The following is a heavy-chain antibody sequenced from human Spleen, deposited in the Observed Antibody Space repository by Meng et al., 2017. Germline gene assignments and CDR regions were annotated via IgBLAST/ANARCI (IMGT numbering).Heavy chain of an antibody. Sequence: QVQLQESGPGLVKPSQTLSLTCTVSGGSISSGGSYWSWIRQHPGKGLEWIGYIYYSGSTYYNPSLKSRVTISVDTSKNQFSLKLSSVTAADTAVYYCAKDIDRPGSFYYFDQWGQGTLVTVSS. D-gene: IGHD2/OR15-2a*01. CDR3: AKDIDRPGSFYYFDQ. CDR2: IYYSGST. CDR1: GGSISSGGSY. V-gene: IGHV4-31*03. J-gene: IGHJ4*02.